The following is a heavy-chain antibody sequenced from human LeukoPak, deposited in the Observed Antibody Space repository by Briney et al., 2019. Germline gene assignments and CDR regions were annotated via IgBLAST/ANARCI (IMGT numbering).Heavy chain of an antibody. Sequence: SVKVSCKASGGTFSSYAISWVRPAPGQGLEWMGGIIPIFGTANYAQKFQGRVTITADESTSTAYMELSSLRSEDTAVYYCARARYYDFWSGYYDYWGQGTLVTVSS. CDR3: ARARYYDFWSGYYDY. CDR2: IIPIFGTA. CDR1: GGTFSSYA. V-gene: IGHV1-69*13. J-gene: IGHJ4*02. D-gene: IGHD3-3*01.